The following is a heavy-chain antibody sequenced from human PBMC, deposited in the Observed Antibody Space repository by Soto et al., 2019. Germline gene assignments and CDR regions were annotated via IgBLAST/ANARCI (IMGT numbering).Heavy chain of an antibody. J-gene: IGHJ4*02. V-gene: IGHV3-21*01. D-gene: IGHD5-18*01. Sequence: EVQLVESGGGLVKPGGSLRLSCAAPGFTFSSYSMNWVRQAPGKGLEWVSSISSSSSYIYYADSVKGRFTISRDNAKNSVYLQMNSLRAEDTAVYYCARDQPGYSYGYGLGYWGQGTLVTVSS. CDR1: GFTFSSYS. CDR3: ARDQPGYSYGYGLGY. CDR2: ISSSSSYI.